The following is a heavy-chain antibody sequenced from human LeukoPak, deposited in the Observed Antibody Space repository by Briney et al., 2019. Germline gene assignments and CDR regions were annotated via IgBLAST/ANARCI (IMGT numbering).Heavy chain of an antibody. Sequence: GESLKISCKGSGYSFTSYWIGWGRQVPGKGLEWMGILYPGDSDTRYSPSFQGQVTISSAKSFSTPYLQWSSMKASDTAMYYRARVGRGWLEGWLDSWGQGTLVTVSS. CDR1: GYSFTSYW. CDR3: ARVGRGWLEGWLDS. J-gene: IGHJ5*01. CDR2: LYPGDSDT. V-gene: IGHV5-51*01. D-gene: IGHD6-19*01.